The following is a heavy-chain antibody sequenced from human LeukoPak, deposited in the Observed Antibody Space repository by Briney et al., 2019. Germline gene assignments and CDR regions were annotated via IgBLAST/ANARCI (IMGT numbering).Heavy chain of an antibody. V-gene: IGHV3-48*03. J-gene: IGHJ4*02. CDR3: AREISGSYYGRDFDY. Sequence: GGSLRLSCAASGFTFSSYEMNRVRQAPGKGLEWVSYISSSGSTIYYADSVKGRFTISRDNAKNSLYLQMNSLRAEDTAVYYCAREISGSYYGRDFDYWGQGTLVTVSS. CDR1: GFTFSSYE. D-gene: IGHD1-26*01. CDR2: ISSSGSTI.